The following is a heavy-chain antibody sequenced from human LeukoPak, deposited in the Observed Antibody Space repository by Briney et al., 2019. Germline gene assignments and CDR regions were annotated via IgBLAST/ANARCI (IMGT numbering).Heavy chain of an antibody. CDR2: IWYDGSNE. Sequence: GGSLRLSCAASGFIFSNYGMHWVRQAPGKGLEWVAVIWYDGSNEYYADSVKGRFTISRDNSKNTLYLQMNSLRAEDTAVYYCARDGNTAAMDVWSQGTTVTVSS. D-gene: IGHD5-18*01. CDR3: ARDGNTAAMDV. V-gene: IGHV3-33*01. J-gene: IGHJ6*02. CDR1: GFIFSNYG.